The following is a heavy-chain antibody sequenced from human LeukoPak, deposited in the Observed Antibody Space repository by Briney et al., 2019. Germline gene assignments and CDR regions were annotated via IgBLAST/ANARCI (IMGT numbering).Heavy chain of an antibody. Sequence: PSETLSLTCTVSGGSISSSSYYWGWIRQPPGKGLEWIGSIYYSGSTYYNPSLKSRVTISVDTSKNQFSLKLSSVTAADTAVYYCARLSDDILTGNYYMDVWGKGTTVTVSS. J-gene: IGHJ6*03. CDR2: IYYSGST. D-gene: IGHD3-9*01. CDR1: GGSISSSSYY. V-gene: IGHV4-39*01. CDR3: ARLSDDILTGNYYMDV.